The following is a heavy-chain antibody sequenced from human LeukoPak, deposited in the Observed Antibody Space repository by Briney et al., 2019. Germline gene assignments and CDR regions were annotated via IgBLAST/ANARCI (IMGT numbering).Heavy chain of an antibody. CDR1: GGSFSGYY. D-gene: IGHD3-3*01. CDR3: ARTQTSYDLWSGYYGTENNWFDP. CDR2: INHSGST. V-gene: IGHV4-34*09. Sequence: PSETLSLTCAVYGGSFSGYYWSWIRQPPGKGLEWIGEINHSGSTNYNPSLKSRVTISVDTSKNQFSLKLSSVTAADTAVYYCARTQTSYDLWSGYYGTENNWFDPWGQGTLVTVSS. J-gene: IGHJ5*02.